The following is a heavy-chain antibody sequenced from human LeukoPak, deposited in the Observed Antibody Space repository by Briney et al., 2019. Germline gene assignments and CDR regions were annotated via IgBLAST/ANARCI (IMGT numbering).Heavy chain of an antibody. D-gene: IGHD3-22*01. CDR2: IYYSGST. CDR1: GGSISSYY. V-gene: IGHV4-59*01. CDR3: ARSSQNFYWGDSSGYYFDY. Sequence: PSETLSLTCTVSGGSISSYYWSWIRQPPGKGLEWIGDIYYSGSTNYNPSLKSRVTISVDTSKNQFSLKLSSVTGADTAVYYCARSSQNFYWGDSSGYYFDYWGQGTLVTVSS. J-gene: IGHJ4*02.